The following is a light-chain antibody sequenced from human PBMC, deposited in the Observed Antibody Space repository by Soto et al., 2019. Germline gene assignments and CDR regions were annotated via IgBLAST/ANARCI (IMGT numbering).Light chain of an antibody. CDR2: EAS. V-gene: IGKV1-33*01. Sequence: DIQLTQSPSSLSASVGDRVTITCQASQDISNYLNWYQQKSGKAPKLLINEASNLEAGVPSRFSGSGFGTDFNLTFTSLQPEDIGTYYCQQYANPVYTFGQGTKLEIK. J-gene: IGKJ2*01. CDR1: QDISNY. CDR3: QQYANPVYT.